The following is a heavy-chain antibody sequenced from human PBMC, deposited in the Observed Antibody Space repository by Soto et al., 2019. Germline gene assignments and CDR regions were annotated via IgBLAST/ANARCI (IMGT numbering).Heavy chain of an antibody. V-gene: IGHV4-38-2*01. Sequence: SLTIAVSGYSISSGYYWGWIRQPPGKGLEWIGNISHSGSTYYNPSLKSRVTISVDTSKNQFSLKLSSVTAADTAVYYCARGTYYHFLSGYYTLSCFDPRCQGTLVTVSS. J-gene: IGHJ5*02. CDR3: ARGTYYHFLSGYYTLSCFDP. CDR1: GYSISSGYY. CDR2: ISHSGST. D-gene: IGHD3-3*01.